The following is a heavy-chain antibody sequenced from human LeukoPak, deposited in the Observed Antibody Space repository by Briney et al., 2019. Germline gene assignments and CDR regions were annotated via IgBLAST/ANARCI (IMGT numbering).Heavy chain of an antibody. J-gene: IGHJ4*02. CDR2: MNPNSGST. CDR3: ARGRSTGYPYYFEY. CDR1: GYTFTSYD. V-gene: IGHV1-8*03. Sequence: EASVKVSCKASGYTFTSYDINWARQATGQGLEWMGWMNPNSGSTGYAQKFQGRVTITRNTSISTAYMELSGLRSEDTAVYYCARGRSTGYPYYFEYWGQGTLVTVSS. D-gene: IGHD5-12*01.